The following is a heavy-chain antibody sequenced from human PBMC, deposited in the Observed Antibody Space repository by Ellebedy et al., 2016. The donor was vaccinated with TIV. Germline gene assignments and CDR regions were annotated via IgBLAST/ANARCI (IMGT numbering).Heavy chain of an antibody. CDR2: ISYDGSNK. D-gene: IGHD7-27*01. CDR1: GFTFSSYG. J-gene: IGHJ6*02. V-gene: IGHV3-30*18. Sequence: GGSLRLXXAASGFTFSSYGMHWVRQAPGKGLEWVAVISYDGSNKYYADSVKGRFTISRDNSKNTLYLQMNSLRAEDTAVYYCAKDPGYYGMDVWGQGTTVTVSS. CDR3: AKDPGYYGMDV.